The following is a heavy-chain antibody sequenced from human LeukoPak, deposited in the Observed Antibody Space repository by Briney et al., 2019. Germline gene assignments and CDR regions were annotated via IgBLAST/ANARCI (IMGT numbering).Heavy chain of an antibody. D-gene: IGHD1-14*01. V-gene: IGHV1-69*13. CDR3: ARSSGRSPNRDYMDV. CDR1: GGTFSSYA. Sequence: SVKVSCKASGGTFSSYAISWVRQAPGQGLEWMGGIIPIFGTANYAQKFQGRVTITADESTSTVYMELSSLRSEDTAVYYCARSSGRSPNRDYMDVWGKGTTVTISS. CDR2: IIPIFGTA. J-gene: IGHJ6*03.